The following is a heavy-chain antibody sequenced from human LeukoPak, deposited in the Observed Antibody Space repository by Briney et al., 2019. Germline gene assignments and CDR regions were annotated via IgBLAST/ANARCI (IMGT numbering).Heavy chain of an antibody. CDR3: TRDFREYYDSSGYFDY. CDR2: IRSKAYGGTT. D-gene: IGHD3-22*01. V-gene: IGHV3-49*04. Sequence: GGSLRLSCTASGFTFGDYAMSWVRQAPGKGLEWVGFIRSKAYGGTTEYAASVKGRFTISRDDSKSIAYLQMNSLKTEDTAVYYCTRDFREYYDSSGYFDYWGQGTLVTVSS. CDR1: GFTFGDYA. J-gene: IGHJ4*02.